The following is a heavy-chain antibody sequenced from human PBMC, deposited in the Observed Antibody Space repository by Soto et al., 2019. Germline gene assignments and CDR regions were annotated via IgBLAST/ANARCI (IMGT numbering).Heavy chain of an antibody. Sequence: QVQLVSSGAEVKKPGASVKVSCRASGYTFTDYYIHWVRQAPGQGLQWVGWINPNSGATEYAQKFQGRVTMTRAPSISKVYMEVTRLRSDETALYFCARAAPLRYSGYALDHWGQGTRVTVST. CDR2: INPNSGAT. CDR1: GYTFTDYY. V-gene: IGHV1-2*02. J-gene: IGHJ4*02. CDR3: ARAAPLRYSGYALDH. D-gene: IGHD5-12*01.